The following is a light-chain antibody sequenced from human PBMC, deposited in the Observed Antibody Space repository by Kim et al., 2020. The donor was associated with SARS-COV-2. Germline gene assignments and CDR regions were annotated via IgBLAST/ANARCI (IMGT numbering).Light chain of an antibody. J-gene: IGLJ3*02. V-gene: IGLV1-47*01. CDR1: SSNIGKNY. CDR3: AGWDDSLSGWE. Sequence: QSVLTQPPSASGTPGQRVILSCSGSSSNIGKNYVYWYQQVPGTAPKLLIYRSTQRPSGVPDRFSGSKSGTSASLAISGLRSEDEADYYCAGWDDSLSGWEFGGGTKLTVL. CDR2: RST.